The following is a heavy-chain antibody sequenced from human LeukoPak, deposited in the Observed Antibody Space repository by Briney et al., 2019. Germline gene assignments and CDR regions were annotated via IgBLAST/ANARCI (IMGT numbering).Heavy chain of an antibody. V-gene: IGHV3-9*01. J-gene: IGHJ5*02. CDR3: AKDGSSSYLRGKYNWFDP. Sequence: GRSLRLSCAASGFTFDDYAMHWVRQAPGKGLEWVSGISWNSGSIGYADSVKGRFTISRDNAKNSLYLQMNSLRAEDRALYYCAKDGSSSYLRGKYNWFDPWGQGTLVTVSS. CDR1: GFTFDDYA. CDR2: ISWNSGSI. D-gene: IGHD6-13*01.